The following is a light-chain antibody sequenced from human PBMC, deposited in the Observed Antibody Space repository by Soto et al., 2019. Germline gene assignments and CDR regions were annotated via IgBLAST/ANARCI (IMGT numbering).Light chain of an antibody. CDR1: SSDVGGYNY. Sequence: QSALTQPASVSGSPGQSITISCTGTSSDVGGYNYVSWYQQHPGKAPKLMIYDVSNRPSGVSNRFSGSESGNTASLTISGLQAEDEADYYCSSYTSSSTLDVFGTGTKVT. CDR2: DVS. J-gene: IGLJ1*01. CDR3: SSYTSSSTLDV. V-gene: IGLV2-14*01.